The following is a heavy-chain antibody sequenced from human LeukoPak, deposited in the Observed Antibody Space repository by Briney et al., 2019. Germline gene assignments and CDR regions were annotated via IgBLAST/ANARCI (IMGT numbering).Heavy chain of an antibody. CDR1: GFTFASYG. CDR2: ITGSGGSK. V-gene: IGHV3-23*01. CDR3: ARDGENHYYDY. Sequence: PGGSLRLSCVTSGFTFASYGMSWVRQAPGKGLEWVSLITGSGGSKYYADSVKGRFTISRGNSKNTVYLEMNSLRAEDTAVYYCARDGENHYYDYWGQGTLVTVST. D-gene: IGHD7-27*01. J-gene: IGHJ4*02.